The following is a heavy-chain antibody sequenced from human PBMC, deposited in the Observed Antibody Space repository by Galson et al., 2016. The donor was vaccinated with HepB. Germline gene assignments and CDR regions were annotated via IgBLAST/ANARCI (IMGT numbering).Heavy chain of an antibody. D-gene: IGHD2/OR15-2a*01. Sequence: SLRLSCAASGITFSSHAMNWVRQAPGRGLEWVSSISAIDGRTYYADSVKGRFTISRDNSKSTLYLQMNSLGAEDTALYYCAKERLGHFDFDSWGQGTLVTVAS. CDR3: AKERLGHFDFDS. CDR2: ISAIDGRT. CDR1: GITFSSHA. J-gene: IGHJ4*02. V-gene: IGHV3-23*01.